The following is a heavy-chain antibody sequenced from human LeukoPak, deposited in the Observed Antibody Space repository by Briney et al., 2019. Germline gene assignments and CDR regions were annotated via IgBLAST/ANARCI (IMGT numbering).Heavy chain of an antibody. CDR3: ARAGGFLYGDEVGMHY. J-gene: IGHJ4*02. CDR2: IWYDGSNK. V-gene: IGHV3-33*01. Sequence: GRSLRLSCAASRFTFSSYGMHWVRPAQGKGLEWVAAIWYDGSNKYHADSVKGRFTICRDNSKNTLYLQMNSLRAEDTAVYYCARAGGFLYGDEVGMHYWGQGTLVTVSS. D-gene: IGHD4-17*01. CDR1: RFTFSSYG.